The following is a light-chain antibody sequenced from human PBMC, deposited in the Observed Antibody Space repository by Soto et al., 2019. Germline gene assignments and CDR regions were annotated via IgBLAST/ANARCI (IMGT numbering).Light chain of an antibody. CDR2: EAS. Sequence: EIVLTQSPATLSLSPGERATLSCRASQSVNSNLAWYQQRPCQTPRLLIYEASNRAAGIPARFSGSGSGTAFTLTISYLEPEDSAVYDGQQRSSWPPLTFGGVTKVEI. V-gene: IGKV3-11*01. J-gene: IGKJ4*01. CDR3: QQRSSWPPLT. CDR1: QSVNSN.